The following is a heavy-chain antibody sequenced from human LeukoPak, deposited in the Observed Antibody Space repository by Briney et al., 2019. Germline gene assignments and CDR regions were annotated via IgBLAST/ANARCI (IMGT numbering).Heavy chain of an antibody. CDR3: SRRLRYYYYYYMDV. J-gene: IGHJ6*03. Sequence: SETLSLTCAVYGGSFSGYYWSWIRQPPGRGLEWIGEINHSGSTNYNPSLKSRVTISVDTSKNQFFLKLSSVTAADTAVYYCSRRLRYYYYYYMDVWGKGTTVTVSS. D-gene: IGHD5-12*01. V-gene: IGHV4-34*01. CDR1: GGSFSGYY. CDR2: INHSGST.